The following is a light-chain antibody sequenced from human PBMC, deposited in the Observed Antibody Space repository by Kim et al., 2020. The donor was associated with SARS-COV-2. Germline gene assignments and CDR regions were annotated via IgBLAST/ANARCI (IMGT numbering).Light chain of an antibody. CDR3: QLWVRSTPSFV. Sequence: SYELTQPLSVSVALGQTARITCGGNHIGSKNVHWCQQKPGQAPVVVIYRVSNRPSGIPERFFASNSGNTATLTIRGVQAGDKADYSCQLWVRSTPSFVFG. V-gene: IGLV3-9*01. CDR1: HIGSKN. CDR2: RVS. J-gene: IGLJ1*01.